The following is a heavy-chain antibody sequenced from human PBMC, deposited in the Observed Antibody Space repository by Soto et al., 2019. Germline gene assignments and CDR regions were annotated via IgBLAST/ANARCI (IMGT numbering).Heavy chain of an antibody. D-gene: IGHD2-15*01. Sequence: PGGSLRLSCASSGFTFSSYAMHWVRQAPGKGLEWVAVISYDGSNKYYADSVKGRFTISRDNSKNTLYLQMNSLRAEDTAVYYCARTPGEFDPWGQGTLVTVSS. V-gene: IGHV3-30-3*01. CDR2: ISYDGSNK. J-gene: IGHJ5*02. CDR3: ARTPGEFDP. CDR1: GFTFSSYA.